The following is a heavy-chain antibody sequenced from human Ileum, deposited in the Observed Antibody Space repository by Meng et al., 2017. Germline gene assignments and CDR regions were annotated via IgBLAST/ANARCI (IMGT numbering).Heavy chain of an antibody. V-gene: IGHV6-1*01. D-gene: IGHD1-26*01. CDR3: ARGGGSYYHFDY. CDR1: GDSVSSNSAA. Sequence: QVHLQQSGPGLVKPSQTLSLTCAISGDSVSSNSAAWNWIRQSPSRGLEWLGRTYYRSKWFNEYAVSVKSRITINPDTSENQFSLQLNSVTPEDAAVYYCARGGGSYYHFDYWGQGTLVTVSS. J-gene: IGHJ4*02. CDR2: TYYRSKWFN.